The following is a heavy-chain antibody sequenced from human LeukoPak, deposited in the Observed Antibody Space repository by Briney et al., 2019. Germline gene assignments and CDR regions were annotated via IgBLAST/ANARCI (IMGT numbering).Heavy chain of an antibody. CDR3: ARGDYYGSPKTVAA. CDR1: GYTFADYY. J-gene: IGHJ5*02. V-gene: IGHV1-2*02. CDR2: INPDNGGT. Sequence: ASVKVSCKASGYTFADYYMNWVRQAPGQGLEWMGWINPDNGGTNYAQKFQGRVIMTRDTSITTVYMELSGLRSDDTAIYYCARGDYYGSPKTVAAWGQGTPVTVSS. D-gene: IGHD3-10*01.